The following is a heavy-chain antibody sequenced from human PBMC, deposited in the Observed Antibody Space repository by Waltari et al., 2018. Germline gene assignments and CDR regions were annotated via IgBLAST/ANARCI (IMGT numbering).Heavy chain of an antibody. Sequence: QVQLQESGPGLVKPSETLSLTCAVSGYSISSGYYWGWIRQPPGKGLEWIGSINHSGSTYYNPSLKSRVTISVDTSKNQFSLKLSSVTAADTAVYYCARVVDGSGSYKIVGPFDPWGQGTLVTVSS. J-gene: IGHJ5*02. CDR2: INHSGST. CDR1: GYSISSGYY. V-gene: IGHV4-38-2*01. D-gene: IGHD3-10*01. CDR3: ARVVDGSGSYKIVGPFDP.